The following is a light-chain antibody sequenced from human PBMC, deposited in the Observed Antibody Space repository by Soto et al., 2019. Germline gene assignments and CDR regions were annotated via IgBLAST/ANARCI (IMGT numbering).Light chain of an antibody. J-gene: IGKJ1*01. Sequence: AIQMTQSPSSLSASVGDGVTITCRASQGIRIDLGWYQQKPGEAPKLLIYDASNLQTGVPSRFSGSGSGTDFTLTISSLQPEDFATYYCLQDHNYPATFGQGTRVE. CDR2: DAS. CDR3: LQDHNYPAT. CDR1: QGIRID. V-gene: IGKV1-6*01.